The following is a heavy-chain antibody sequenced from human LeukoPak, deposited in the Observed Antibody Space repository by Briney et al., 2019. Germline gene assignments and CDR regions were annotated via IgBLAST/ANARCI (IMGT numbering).Heavy chain of an antibody. Sequence: ASVKVSCKVSGYTLTELSMHWVRQAPGKGLEWMGGFDPEDGETIYAQKFQGRVTMTEDTSTDTAYMELSSLRSEDTAVYYCATGGDYVWGSYRNRNTHRSLDYWGQGTPVTVSS. CDR3: ATGGDYVWGSYRNRNTHRSLDY. CDR1: GYTLTELS. CDR2: FDPEDGET. V-gene: IGHV1-24*01. D-gene: IGHD3-16*02. J-gene: IGHJ4*02.